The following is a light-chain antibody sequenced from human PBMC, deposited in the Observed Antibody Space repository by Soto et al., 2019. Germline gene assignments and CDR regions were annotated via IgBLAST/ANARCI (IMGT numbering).Light chain of an antibody. CDR1: QDINKY. V-gene: IGKV1-33*01. CDR2: DTS. J-gene: IGKJ1*01. CDR3: QQYHSLPRT. Sequence: DILMTQSPSSLSASVGDRVTITCQASQDINKYLNWYQRKPGKAPKLLICDTSNLETGVPSRFTGSRSGTDFTFTISSLQPEDIATYYCQQYHSLPRTFGQGTKVEIK.